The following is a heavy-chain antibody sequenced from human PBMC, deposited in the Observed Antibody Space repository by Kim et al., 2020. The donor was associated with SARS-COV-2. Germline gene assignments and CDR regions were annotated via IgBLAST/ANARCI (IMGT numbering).Heavy chain of an antibody. J-gene: IGHJ3*01. Sequence: GGSLRLSCAASGFTFSNAWMSWVRQAPGKGLEWVGRIKSETDGGATDYAAPGEGRFTISRDESESTLYLKMSGLKTEDSAEYFCTTHALGVPGQLLFGELCFVFWGRGTSVTVSS. CDR2: IKSETDGGAT. CDR1: GFTFSNAW. D-gene: IGHD3-10*01. CDR3: TTHALGVPGQLLFGELCFVF. V-gene: IGHV3-15*01.